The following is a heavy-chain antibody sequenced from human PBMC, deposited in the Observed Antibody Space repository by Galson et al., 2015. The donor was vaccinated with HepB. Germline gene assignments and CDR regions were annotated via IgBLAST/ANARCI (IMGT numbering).Heavy chain of an antibody. D-gene: IGHD6-6*01. V-gene: IGHV4-59*01. CDR2: IYYSGST. CDR1: GGSISNYY. J-gene: IGHJ6*03. CDR3: ARGYSSSGKPAYYYYYMDV. Sequence: DTLSLTCTVSGGSISNYYWRWIRQPPGKGLEWIVYIYYSGSTNYNPSLKSRISIAVDTSKNQFSLKLISVTAADTAVCYCARGYSSSGKPAYYYYYMDVWGKGTTVTVSS.